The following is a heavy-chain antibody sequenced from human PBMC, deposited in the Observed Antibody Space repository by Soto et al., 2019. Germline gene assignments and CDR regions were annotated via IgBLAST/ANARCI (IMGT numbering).Heavy chain of an antibody. D-gene: IGHD3-10*01. CDR1: GFTFSSYG. CDR3: ANADSITMVRGVPRGDSDAFDI. CDR2: ISYDGSNK. V-gene: IGHV3-30*18. J-gene: IGHJ3*02. Sequence: PGGSLRLSCAASGFTFSSYGMHWVRQAPGKGLEWVAVISYDGSNKYYADSVKGRFTISRDNSKNTLYLQMNSLRAEDTAVYYCANADSITMVRGVPRGDSDAFDIWGQGTMVTVSS.